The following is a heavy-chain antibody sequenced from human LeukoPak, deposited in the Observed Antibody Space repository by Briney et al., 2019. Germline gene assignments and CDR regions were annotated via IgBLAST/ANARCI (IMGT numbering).Heavy chain of an antibody. J-gene: IGHJ6*02. D-gene: IGHD6-13*01. CDR1: GFTFSSYR. CDR2: IKQDGSEK. CDR3: ARDFGSSWSGGDYGMDV. V-gene: IGHV3-7*01. Sequence: GGSLRLSCAASGFTFSSYRMSWVRQAPGKGLEWVANIKQDGSEKYYVDSVKGRFTISRDNAKNSLYLQMNSLRAEDTAVYYCARDFGSSWSGGDYGMDVWGQGTTVTVSS.